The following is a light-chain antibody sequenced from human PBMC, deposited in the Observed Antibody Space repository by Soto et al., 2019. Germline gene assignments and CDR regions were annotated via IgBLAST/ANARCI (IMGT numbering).Light chain of an antibody. J-gene: IGKJ5*01. CDR2: DAS. Sequence: EIVLTQSPATLSLSPGEIATLSCRASQSVSSYLAWYQQKPGQAPRLLIYDASNRATGIPARFRGSGSGTDFTLNISSLEPEDFAVYYCQQRSNWPITFGQGTPLEIK. CDR3: QQRSNWPIT. V-gene: IGKV3-11*01. CDR1: QSVSSY.